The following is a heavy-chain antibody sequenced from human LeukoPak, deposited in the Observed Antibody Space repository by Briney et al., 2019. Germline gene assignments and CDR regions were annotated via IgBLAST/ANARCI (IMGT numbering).Heavy chain of an antibody. CDR2: IYTSGST. D-gene: IGHD1-26*01. Sequence: SETLSLTRTVSGGSISSYYWSWIRQPAGKGLEWIGRIYTSGSTNYNPSLKSRVTMSVDTSKNQFSLKLSSVTAADTAVYYCAREEVSVAAQRPAFDIWGQGTMVTVSS. J-gene: IGHJ3*02. V-gene: IGHV4-4*07. CDR3: AREEVSVAAQRPAFDI. CDR1: GGSISSYY.